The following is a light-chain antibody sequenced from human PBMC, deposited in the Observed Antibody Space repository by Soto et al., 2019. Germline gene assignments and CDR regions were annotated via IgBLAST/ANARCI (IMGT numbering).Light chain of an antibody. CDR2: SNN. J-gene: IGLJ1*01. CDR3: AAWDDSLNAPYV. CDR1: SSNIGSNT. Sequence: QSVLTQPPSASGTPWQRVTISCSGISSNIGSNTVNWYQQLPGTAPKLLIYSNNQRPSGVPDRFSGSKSGTSASLAISGLQSEDEADYYCAAWDDSLNAPYVFGTGTKVTVL. V-gene: IGLV1-44*01.